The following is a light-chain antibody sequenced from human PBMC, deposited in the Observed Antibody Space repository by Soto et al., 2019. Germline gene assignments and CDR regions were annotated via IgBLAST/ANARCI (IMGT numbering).Light chain of an antibody. J-gene: IGLJ1*01. Sequence: QSVLTQPASVSGSPGQSITISCTGTSSDVGSYNLVSWYQQHPGKAPKLMIYEGSKRPSGVSNRFSGSKSGNTASLTISGLQAEHEAHYYCCSYAGSSVFGTGTKVTVL. V-gene: IGLV2-23*01. CDR2: EGS. CDR1: SSDVGSYNL. CDR3: CSYAGSSV.